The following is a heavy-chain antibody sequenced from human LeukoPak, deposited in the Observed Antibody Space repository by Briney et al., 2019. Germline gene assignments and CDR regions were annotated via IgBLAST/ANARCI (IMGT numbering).Heavy chain of an antibody. CDR3: ARGWRGAVAGTGRFFDY. CDR1: GFNFSSSG. J-gene: IGHJ4*02. CDR2: ISASGGST. V-gene: IGHV3-23*01. D-gene: IGHD6-19*01. Sequence: GGSLRLSCAASGFNFSSSGMSWVRQAPGRGLEWVSGISASGGSTYYADSVKGRFTISRDNAKNSLYLQMNSLRAEDTAVYYCARGWRGAVAGTGRFFDYWGQGTLVTVSS.